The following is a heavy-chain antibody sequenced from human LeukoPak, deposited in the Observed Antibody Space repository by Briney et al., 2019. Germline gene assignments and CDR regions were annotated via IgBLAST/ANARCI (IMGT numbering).Heavy chain of an antibody. CDR2: IYSGGST. Sequence: GGSLRLSCAASGFTVSSNYMSWVRQAPGKGLEWVSVIYSGGSTYYADSVKGRFTISRDNSKNTLYLQMNSLRAEDTAVYYCARGPIRRWGNLGYWGQGTLVTVSS. CDR1: GFTVSSNY. V-gene: IGHV3-53*01. J-gene: IGHJ4*02. D-gene: IGHD3-16*01. CDR3: ARGPIRRWGNLGY.